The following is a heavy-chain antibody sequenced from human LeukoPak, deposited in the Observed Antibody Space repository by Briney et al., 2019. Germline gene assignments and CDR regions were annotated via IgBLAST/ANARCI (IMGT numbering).Heavy chain of an antibody. D-gene: IGHD2-2*01. CDR1: GFIFSSYD. CDR2: ISYDGSNK. J-gene: IGHJ4*02. Sequence: GGSLRLSCAASGFIFSSYDMHWVRQAPGKGLEWVAVISYDGSNKYYADSVKGRFTISRDNSKDTLYLQMNSLRAEDTAVYYCARPTSYCSSTSCSPDYWGQGTLVTVSS. CDR3: ARPTSYCSSTSCSPDY. V-gene: IGHV3-30*19.